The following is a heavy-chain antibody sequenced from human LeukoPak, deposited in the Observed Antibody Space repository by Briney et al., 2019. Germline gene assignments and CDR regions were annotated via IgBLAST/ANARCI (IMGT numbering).Heavy chain of an antibody. CDR2: ISGSGVST. CDR1: GFTFSTYG. D-gene: IGHD6-19*01. CDR3: AKSTSSFDY. V-gene: IGHV3-23*01. J-gene: IGHJ4*02. Sequence: PGGSLRLSCATSGFTFSTYGMSWVRQAPGKGLEWGSSISGSGVSTYYGDSVKGRLTISRDNAKNTLYLQMNSLRAEDTAVYYCAKSTSSFDYWGRGILVTVSS.